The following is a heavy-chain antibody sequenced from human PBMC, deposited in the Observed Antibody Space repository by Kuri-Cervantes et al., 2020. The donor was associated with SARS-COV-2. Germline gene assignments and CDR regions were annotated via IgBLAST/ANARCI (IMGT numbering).Heavy chain of an antibody. Sequence: ESLKISCTVSGGSISSYYWSWIRQPAGKGLEWIGRIYTDGSTNYNPSLKSRVTMSLDTSKNQFSLRLYSVTAADTAVYYCAGRHLESIDYWGQGTLVTVSS. D-gene: IGHD3-3*01. CDR1: GGSISSYY. CDR2: IYTDGST. V-gene: IGHV4-4*07. J-gene: IGHJ4*02. CDR3: AGRHLESIDY.